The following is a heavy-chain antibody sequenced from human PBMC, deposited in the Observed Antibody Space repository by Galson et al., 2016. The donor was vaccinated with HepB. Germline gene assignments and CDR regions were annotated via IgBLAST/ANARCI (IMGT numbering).Heavy chain of an antibody. CDR3: AKRSMSAVAGSFDF. V-gene: IGHV3-23*01. D-gene: IGHD6-19*01. CDR2: ITGSGGSA. CDR1: GFTFSSHA. J-gene: IGHJ4*02. Sequence: SLRLSCAASGFTFSSHAMSWVRQAPGKGLEWVSAITGSGGSAYYADSVKGRFTFSRDNSKNTLYLQMNSLRAEDTAVYYCAKRSMSAVAGSFDFWGQGTLVTDSS.